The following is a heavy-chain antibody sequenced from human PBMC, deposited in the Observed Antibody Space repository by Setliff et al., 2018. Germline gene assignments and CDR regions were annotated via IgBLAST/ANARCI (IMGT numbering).Heavy chain of an antibody. CDR1: GFTFSDYA. V-gene: IGHV3-23*01. CDR2: VSGSGGST. Sequence: GGSLRLSCAASGFTFSDYAMSWIRQAPGKGLEWVSAVSGSGGSTYYADSVKGRFTISRDNSKNTLYLQMNSLRAEDTAVYYCAKESRGYCGYVFDYWGQGTLVTVSS. D-gene: IGHD5-12*01. CDR3: AKESRGYCGYVFDY. J-gene: IGHJ4*02.